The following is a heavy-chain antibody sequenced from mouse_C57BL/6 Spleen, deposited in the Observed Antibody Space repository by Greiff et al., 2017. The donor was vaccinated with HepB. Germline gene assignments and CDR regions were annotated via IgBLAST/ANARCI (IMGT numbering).Heavy chain of an antibody. CDR1: GFTFSSYA. J-gene: IGHJ4*01. D-gene: IGHD2-1*01. CDR2: ISSGGDYI. V-gene: IGHV5-9-1*02. Sequence: EVKLMESGEGLVKPGGSLKLSCAASGFTFSSYAMSWVRQTPEKRLEWVAYISSGGDYIYYADTVKGRFTISRDNARNTLYLQMSRLKSEDTAMYYCTRGGFYSYAMDYWGQGTSVTVSS. CDR3: TRGGFYSYAMDY.